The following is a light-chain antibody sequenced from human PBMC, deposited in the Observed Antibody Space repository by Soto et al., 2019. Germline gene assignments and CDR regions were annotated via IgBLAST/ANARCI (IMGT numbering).Light chain of an antibody. J-gene: IGKJ3*01. CDR1: QSVSSRY. V-gene: IGKV3-20*01. Sequence: EIVLTQSPGTLSLSPGERATLSCRASQSVSSRYLAWYQQKPGQAPRLVIYGASTRDVGIPDRFSGSGPGTDFTLTITRLQPEDFAVYYCQQYDGSLFTFAPGTKVHVK. CDR2: GAS. CDR3: QQYDGSLFT.